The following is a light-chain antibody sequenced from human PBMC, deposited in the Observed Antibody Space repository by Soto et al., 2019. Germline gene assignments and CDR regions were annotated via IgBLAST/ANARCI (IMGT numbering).Light chain of an antibody. CDR1: SSDVGGYNY. CDR2: EVF. Sequence: QSALTQPASVSGSPGESITIPCTGTSSDVGGYNYISWYQQHPGKVPKLMIFEVFRRHSGISTRFSGSKSGNTASLTISGLQAEDEAHSYCCSYTTTSTFVFGGGTKLTVL. V-gene: IGLV2-14*01. J-gene: IGLJ2*01. CDR3: CSYTTTSTFV.